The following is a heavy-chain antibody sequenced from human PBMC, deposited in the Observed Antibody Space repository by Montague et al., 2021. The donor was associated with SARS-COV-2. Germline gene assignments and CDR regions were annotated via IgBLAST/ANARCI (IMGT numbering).Heavy chain of an antibody. D-gene: IGHD6-19*01. Sequence: SLRLSCAASGFTFSSYSMNWVRQAPGKGLEWVSSISSSSYIYYADSVKGRFTISRDNAKNSLYLQMNSLRAEDTAVYYCARDRDSSGWFDYWGQGTLVTVSS. J-gene: IGHJ4*02. CDR1: GFTFSSYS. V-gene: IGHV3-21*01. CDR2: ISSSSYI. CDR3: ARDRDSSGWFDY.